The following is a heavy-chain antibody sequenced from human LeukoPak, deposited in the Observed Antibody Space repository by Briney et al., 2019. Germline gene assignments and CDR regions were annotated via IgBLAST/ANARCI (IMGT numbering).Heavy chain of an antibody. J-gene: IGHJ4*02. CDR1: GYTFTGYY. CDR2: INPNSGGT. D-gene: IGHD1-26*01. V-gene: IGHV1-2*02. CDR3: ARDVGQWGSIDY. Sequence: ASVKVSCKASGYTFTGYYMHWVRQAPGQGLEWMGWINPNSGGTNYAQKFQGRVTMSRDTSISTAYMELSRLRSDDTAVYYCARDVGQWGSIDYWGQGTLVTVSS.